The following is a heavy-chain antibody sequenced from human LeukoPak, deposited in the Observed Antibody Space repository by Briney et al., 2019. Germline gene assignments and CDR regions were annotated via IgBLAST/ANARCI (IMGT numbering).Heavy chain of an antibody. CDR1: GASLSNNNVA. V-gene: IGHV6-1*01. D-gene: IGHD3-10*01. Sequence: SQTLSLTCAISGASLSNNNVAWNWIRQSPSQGLEWLGRTYYRPKFNTDYAVSVKSRIAINSDTSKNQFSLQLNSVTPEDTGVYYCARGSHSSFDYWGQGTLVTVSS. CDR2: TYYRPKFNT. J-gene: IGHJ4*02. CDR3: ARGSHSSFDY.